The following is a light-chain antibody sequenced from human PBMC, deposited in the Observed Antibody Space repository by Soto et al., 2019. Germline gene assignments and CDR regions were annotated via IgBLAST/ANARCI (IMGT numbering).Light chain of an antibody. CDR1: QSIRSY. Sequence: DIQMTQSPSSLSASVGDRVTITCRASQSIRSYLNWYQQKPGKAPQVMIYGTSSLQSGVPSRFSGSGSGADFTLTISSLHPEDFATYYCHQSYSTPYTFGQGTKLEIK. J-gene: IGKJ2*01. CDR3: HQSYSTPYT. CDR2: GTS. V-gene: IGKV1-39*01.